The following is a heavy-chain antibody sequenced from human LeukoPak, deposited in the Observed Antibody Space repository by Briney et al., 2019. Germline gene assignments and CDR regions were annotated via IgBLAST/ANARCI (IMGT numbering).Heavy chain of an antibody. V-gene: IGHV3-30*04. J-gene: IGHJ4*02. Sequence: GGSLRLSCAASGVTFSSYAMHWVRQAPGKGLEWVAVISYDGSNKYYADSVKGRFTISRDNSKNTLYLQMNSLRAEDTAVYYCARDSTQFWSGYYGYWGQGTLVTVSS. CDR1: GVTFSSYA. CDR2: ISYDGSNK. CDR3: ARDSTQFWSGYYGY. D-gene: IGHD3-3*01.